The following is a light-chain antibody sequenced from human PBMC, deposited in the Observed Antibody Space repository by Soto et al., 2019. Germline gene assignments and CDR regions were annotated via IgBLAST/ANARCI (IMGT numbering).Light chain of an antibody. CDR1: QSISVF. Sequence: DIQMAPPPFSPPPAVGDRVTVPWWASQSISVFLSWYQQRPGRAPKLLIYGTSTLQSGVPSRFSGSGSGTDFSLTISSLQPEDLGTYYCQQSYSNTQTFGQGTKVDIK. J-gene: IGKJ1*01. V-gene: IGKV1-39*01. CDR3: QQSYSNTQT. CDR2: GTS.